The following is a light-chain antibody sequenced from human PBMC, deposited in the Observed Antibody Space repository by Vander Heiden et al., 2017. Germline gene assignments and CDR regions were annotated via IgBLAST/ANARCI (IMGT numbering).Light chain of an antibody. Sequence: QSALTQPASVSGSPGQSITISCPGTSSDVGGYNYVSWYQQHPGKAPKLMIFDVSNRPSGVSNRFSGSKSGNTASLTISGLQAEDEADYYCCSYTSSSTLYVFGTGTKVTVL. CDR1: SSDVGGYNY. CDR3: CSYTSSSTLYV. CDR2: DVS. V-gene: IGLV2-14*03. J-gene: IGLJ1*01.